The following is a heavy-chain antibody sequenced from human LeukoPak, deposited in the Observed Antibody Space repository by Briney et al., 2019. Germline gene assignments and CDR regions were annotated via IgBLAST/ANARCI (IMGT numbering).Heavy chain of an antibody. J-gene: IGHJ4*02. CDR2: ISAYNGNT. V-gene: IGHV1-18*01. CDR1: GYTFTSYD. CDR3: ARDTGGKRYYYDSSGYYYPY. D-gene: IGHD3-22*01. Sequence: ASVKVSCKASGYTFTSYDISWVRQAPGQGLEWMGWISAYNGNTNYAQKLQGRVTMTTDTSTSTAYMELRSLRPDDTAVYYCARDTGGKRYYYDSSGYYYPYWGQGTLVTVSS.